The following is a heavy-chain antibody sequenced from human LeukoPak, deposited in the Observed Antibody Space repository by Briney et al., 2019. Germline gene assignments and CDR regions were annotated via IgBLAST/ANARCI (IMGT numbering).Heavy chain of an antibody. CDR3: ARGRPNSGYDFLRESAEIFDY. J-gene: IGHJ4*02. D-gene: IGHD5-12*01. V-gene: IGHV1-2*06. Sequence: ASVKVSCKASEYTFTGYYMHWVRQAPGQGLECMGRINPNGGGTDYAQKFQGRVTMTRDTSISTAYMELSSLRSEDTAVYYCARGRPNSGYDFLRESAEIFDYWGQGTLVTVSS. CDR2: INPNGGGT. CDR1: EYTFTGYY.